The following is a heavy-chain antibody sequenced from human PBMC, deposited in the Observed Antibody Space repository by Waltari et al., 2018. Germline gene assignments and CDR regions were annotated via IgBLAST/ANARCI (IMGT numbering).Heavy chain of an antibody. CDR2: ISYDGRYK. D-gene: IGHD2-2*02. J-gene: IGHJ4*02. V-gene: IGHV3-30*18. CDR3: AKDAAVAVPAAIDS. Sequence: QVQLVESGGGVVRPGRSLRLSCAAAGFNFNNFGMHWVRRGPGKGLECVAFISYDGRYKYHANSVKGRFTISRDNSKNTVFLQMSDLRTEDTALYYCAKDAAVAVPAAIDSWGQGTLVAGSS. CDR1: GFNFNNFG.